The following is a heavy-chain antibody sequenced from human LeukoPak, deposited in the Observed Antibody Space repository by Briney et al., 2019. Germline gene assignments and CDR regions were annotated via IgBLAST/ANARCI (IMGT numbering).Heavy chain of an antibody. CDR2: IVVGSGNT. CDR3: AAPRGYSYGYHY. D-gene: IGHD5-18*01. V-gene: IGHV1-58*01. Sequence: SVKVSCKASGFTFTSSAVQWVRQARGQRLEWIGWIVVGSGNTNYAQKFQERVTITRDMSTSTAYMELSSLRSEDTAVYYCAAPRGYSYGYHYWGQGTLVTVSS. CDR1: GFTFTSSA. J-gene: IGHJ4*02.